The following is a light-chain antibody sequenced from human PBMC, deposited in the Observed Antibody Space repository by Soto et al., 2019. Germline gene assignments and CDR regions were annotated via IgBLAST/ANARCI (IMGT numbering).Light chain of an antibody. CDR1: QSVSSK. CDR3: QQRSNWIT. J-gene: IGKJ5*01. V-gene: IGKV3-11*01. Sequence: ETVMTQSPATLSVSPGERATLSCRASQSVSSKLAWYQQKPGQAPRLLIYGASTRATGIPARFSGSGSGTDFTLTISSLEPEDFAVYYCQQRSNWITFGQGTRLEIK. CDR2: GAS.